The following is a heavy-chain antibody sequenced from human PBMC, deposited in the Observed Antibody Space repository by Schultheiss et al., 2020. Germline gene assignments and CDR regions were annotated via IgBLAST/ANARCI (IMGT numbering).Heavy chain of an antibody. D-gene: IGHD6-19*01. V-gene: IGHV4-31*03. CDR2: IYYSGST. CDR1: GGSISSGGYY. J-gene: IGHJ5*02. Sequence: SQTLSLTCTVSGGSISSGGYYWSWIRQHPGKGLEWIGYIYYSGSTYYNPSLKSRVTISVDTSKNQFSLKLSSVTAADTAVYYCAREGSSGWYARGWFDPWGQGTLVTVSS. CDR3: AREGSSGWYARGWFDP.